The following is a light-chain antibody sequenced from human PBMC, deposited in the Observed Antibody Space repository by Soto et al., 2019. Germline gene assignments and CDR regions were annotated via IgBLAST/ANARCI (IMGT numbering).Light chain of an antibody. Sequence: QTVVTQEPSFSVSPGGTVTLTCGLSSGAVSTSYYPGWYQQTPGQAPLTLIYDTNSRSSGVPDRFSGSILGTKAALTITGAQADDESDYYCVFFMGSGTWVFGGGTKLTVL. CDR3: VFFMGSGTWV. CDR2: DTN. J-gene: IGLJ2*01. CDR1: SGAVSTSYY. V-gene: IGLV8-61*01.